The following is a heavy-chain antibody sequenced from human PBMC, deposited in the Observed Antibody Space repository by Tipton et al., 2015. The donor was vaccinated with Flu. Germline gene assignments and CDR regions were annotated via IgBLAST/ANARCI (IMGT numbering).Heavy chain of an antibody. V-gene: IGHV3-33*01. CDR3: ARDRVADYYDSSGYYNKRGPFDY. Sequence: SLRLSCAASGFTFSSYGMHWVRQAPGKGLEWVAVIWYDGSNKYYADSVKGRFTISRDNSKNTLYLQMNSLRAEDTAVYYCARDRVADYYDSSGYYNKRGPFDYWGQGTLVTVS. CDR2: IWYDGSNK. CDR1: GFTFSSYG. D-gene: IGHD3-22*01. J-gene: IGHJ4*02.